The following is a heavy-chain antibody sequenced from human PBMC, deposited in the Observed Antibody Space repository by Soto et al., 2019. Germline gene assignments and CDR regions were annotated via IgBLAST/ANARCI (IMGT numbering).Heavy chain of an antibody. J-gene: IGHJ5*02. CDR3: ARPHGGSSGWDNWFDP. V-gene: IGHV4-59*01. CDR2: IYYSGST. D-gene: IGHD6-25*01. CDR1: GGSISSYY. Sequence: QVQLQESGPGLVKPSETLSLTCTVSGGSISSYYWSWIRQPPGKGLEWIGYIYYSGSTNYNPSLTSRVTTSVDRSKNQSPLKLSSVTAADTAVYYCARPHGGSSGWDNWFDPWGQGTLVTVSS.